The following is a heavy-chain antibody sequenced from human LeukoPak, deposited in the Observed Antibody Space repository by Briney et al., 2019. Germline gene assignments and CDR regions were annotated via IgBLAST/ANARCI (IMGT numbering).Heavy chain of an antibody. Sequence: QPGGSLRLSCAASGFTFSSYAMSWVRQAPGKGLEWVSAISGSGGSTYYADSVKGRFTISRDNSKNTLFLQMNSLRVEDTAVYYCAKDRKEWNYFDYWGQGTLVTVSS. V-gene: IGHV3-23*01. CDR3: AKDRKEWNYFDY. CDR2: ISGSGGST. CDR1: GFTFSSYA. D-gene: IGHD2-8*01. J-gene: IGHJ4*02.